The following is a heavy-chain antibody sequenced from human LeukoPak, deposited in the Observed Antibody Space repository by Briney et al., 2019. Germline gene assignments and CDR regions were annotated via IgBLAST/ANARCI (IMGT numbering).Heavy chain of an antibody. J-gene: IGHJ4*02. Sequence: PSETLSLTCTVSGGSISSSSYYWGWIRQPPGKGLEWIGSIYYSGSTYYNPSLKSRVTISVDTSKNQFSLKLSSVTAADTAVYYCASSGVIDGYNSYYFDYWGQGTLVTVSS. CDR3: ASSGVIDGYNSYYFDY. CDR2: IYYSGST. D-gene: IGHD5-24*01. CDR1: GGSISSSSYY. V-gene: IGHV4-39*07.